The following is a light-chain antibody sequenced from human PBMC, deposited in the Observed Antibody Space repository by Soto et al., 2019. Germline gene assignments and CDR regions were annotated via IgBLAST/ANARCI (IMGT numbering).Light chain of an antibody. J-gene: IGLJ1*01. CDR3: CSYAGSYTYV. CDR2: DVS. CDR1: SSDVGGYNF. V-gene: IGLV2-11*01. Sequence: QSALTQPRSVSGSPGQSVTISCTGTSSDVGGYNFVSWYQRHPGKAPKLMICDVSKRPSGVPDRFSGSKSGNTASLTISGLQAEDEADYYFCSYAGSYTYVFGTGTKLTVL.